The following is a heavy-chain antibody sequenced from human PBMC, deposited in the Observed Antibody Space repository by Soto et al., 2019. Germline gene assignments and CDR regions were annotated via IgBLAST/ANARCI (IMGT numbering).Heavy chain of an antibody. D-gene: IGHD1-20*01. Sequence: PSETLSLTCTVSGGSISSYYWSWIRQPPGKGLEWIGYIYYSGSTNYNPSLKSRVTISVDTSKNQFSLKLSSVTAADTAVYYCARDRTSNWNDEFWFDSWGQGTPVTVSS. CDR2: IYYSGST. J-gene: IGHJ5*01. V-gene: IGHV4-59*01. CDR3: ARDRTSNWNDEFWFDS. CDR1: GGSISSYY.